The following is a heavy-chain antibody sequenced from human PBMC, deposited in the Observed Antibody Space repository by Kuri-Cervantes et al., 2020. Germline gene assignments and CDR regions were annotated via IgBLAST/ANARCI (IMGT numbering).Heavy chain of an antibody. CDR1: GYTFTGYY. CDR2: INPNSGNT. V-gene: IGHV1-8*02. Sequence: ASVKVSCKASGYTFTGYYMHWVRQAPGQGLEWMGWINPNSGNTGYAQKFQGRVTMTRNTSISTAYMDLSSLRSEDTAVYYCASNYDYVWGSYRQLDYWGQGTLVTVSS. CDR3: ASNYDYVWGSYRQLDY. D-gene: IGHD3-16*02. J-gene: IGHJ4*02.